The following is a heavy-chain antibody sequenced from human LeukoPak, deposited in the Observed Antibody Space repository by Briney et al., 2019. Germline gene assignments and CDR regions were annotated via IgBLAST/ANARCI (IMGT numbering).Heavy chain of an antibody. CDR1: GFTFSNAW. CDR2: IKSNTDGGTT. J-gene: IGHJ3*02. V-gene: IGHV3-15*01. D-gene: IGHD3-10*01. Sequence: GGSLRLSCAASGFTFSNAWLTWVRQAPGKGLEWVGRIKSNTDGGTTDYAAPVKGRFTISRDDSKNTLYLQMNSLETEDTAVYYCTTGRGAFDIWGQGTMVTVSS. CDR3: TTGRGAFDI.